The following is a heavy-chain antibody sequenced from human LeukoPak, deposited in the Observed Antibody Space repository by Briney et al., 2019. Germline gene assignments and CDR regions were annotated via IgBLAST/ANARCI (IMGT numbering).Heavy chain of an antibody. CDR1: GFTFDDYA. V-gene: IGHV3-9*01. CDR3: AKDMEYSSSCFDY. J-gene: IGHJ4*02. CDR2: ISWNSGSI. D-gene: IGHD6-6*01. Sequence: GGSLRLSCAASGFTFDDYAMHWVRQAPGKGLEWVSGISWNSGSIGYADSVKGRFTISRDNAKNSLYLQMNSLRAEDTALYYCAKDMEYSSSCFDYWGQGTLVTVSS.